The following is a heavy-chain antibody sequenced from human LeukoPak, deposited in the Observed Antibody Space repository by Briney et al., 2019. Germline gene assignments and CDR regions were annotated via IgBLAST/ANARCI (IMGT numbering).Heavy chain of an antibody. CDR2: INPDSGGT. V-gene: IGHV1-2*06. D-gene: IGHD3-22*01. J-gene: IGHJ4*02. Sequence: ASVKVSCKASGYTFTGYYMHWVRQAPGQGLEWMVRINPDSGGTNYAQKFQGRVTMTRDTYISTAYMELSRLRSDGTAVYYCAREYDSSGYYGYWGQGTLVTVSS. CDR3: AREYDSSGYYGY. CDR1: GYTFTGYY.